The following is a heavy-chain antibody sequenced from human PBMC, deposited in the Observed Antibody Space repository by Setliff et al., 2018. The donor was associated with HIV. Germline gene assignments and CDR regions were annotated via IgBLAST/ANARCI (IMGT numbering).Heavy chain of an antibody. Sequence: SETLSLTCTVSGGSISGYYWSWIRQPPGKGLEYIGSIFFTGNTIYNPSLKARVTLSVDMSKNQVFLRLSSVTAADTAVYYCAPRHHKYDFLWGQGTLVTVSS. CDR3: APRHHKYDFL. CDR2: IFFTGNT. V-gene: IGHV4-59*03. D-gene: IGHD3-16*01. CDR1: GGSISGYY. J-gene: IGHJ4*02.